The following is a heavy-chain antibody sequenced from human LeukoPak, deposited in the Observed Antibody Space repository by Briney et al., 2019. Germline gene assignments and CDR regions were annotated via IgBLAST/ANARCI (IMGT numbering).Heavy chain of an antibody. CDR3: AKDVEWLLSYAFDI. D-gene: IGHD3-3*01. CDR2: ISWNSGSI. V-gene: IGHV3-9*01. J-gene: IGHJ3*02. CDR1: GFTFDDYA. Sequence: GRSLRLSCAASGFTFDDYAKHWVRQAPGKGLEWVSGISWNSGSIGYADSVKGRFTISRDNAKNSLYLQMDSLRAEDTALYYCAKDVEWLLSYAFDIWGQGTMVTVSS.